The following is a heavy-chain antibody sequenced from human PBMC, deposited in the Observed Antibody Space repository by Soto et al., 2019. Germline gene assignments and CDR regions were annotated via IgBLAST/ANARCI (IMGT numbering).Heavy chain of an antibody. CDR3: AKVPYYYDSGSYFQPFDS. Sequence: GGSLRLSCAASRFIFEGSASHWGLQPRVKGLEWVSGISWNSGRIGYADAVKGRFTVSRDNAKNSLFLQMNSLRREDTALYYCAKVPYYYDSGSYFQPFDSWGTGILVTVSS. CDR2: ISWNSGRI. D-gene: IGHD1-26*01. V-gene: IGHV3-9*01. J-gene: IGHJ4*02. CDR1: RFIFEGSA.